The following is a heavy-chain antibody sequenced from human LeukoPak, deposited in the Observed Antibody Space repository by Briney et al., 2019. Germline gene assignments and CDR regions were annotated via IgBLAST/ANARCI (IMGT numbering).Heavy chain of an antibody. J-gene: IGHJ4*02. V-gene: IGHV3-23*01. CDR1: RFTFSSYD. CDR2: ISGSGGST. Sequence: GGSLRLSCAASRFTFSSYDMSWVRQAPGKGLEWVSAISGSGGSTYYADSVKGRFTISRDNSKNTLYLQMNSLRAEDAAVYYCARHYGSGSYYPSYWGQGTLVTVSS. D-gene: IGHD1-26*01. CDR3: ARHYGSGSYYPSY.